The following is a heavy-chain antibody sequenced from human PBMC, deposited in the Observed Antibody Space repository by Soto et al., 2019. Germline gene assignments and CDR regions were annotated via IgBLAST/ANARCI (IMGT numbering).Heavy chain of an antibody. J-gene: IGHJ4*02. CDR1: GVNFDDVA. Sequence: PGGSPRLSGAASGVNFDDVAMHWVRRAPGKGLEWVKGISWEGGSIGYADYVKGRFVISRDNAKNSLFLQMNSLTADDTALYYCAKDHDEDFGYDLDYFNSWGQGTQVTVSS. CDR3: AKDHDEDFGYDLDYFNS. V-gene: IGHV3-9*01. D-gene: IGHD5-12*01. CDR2: ISWEGGSI.